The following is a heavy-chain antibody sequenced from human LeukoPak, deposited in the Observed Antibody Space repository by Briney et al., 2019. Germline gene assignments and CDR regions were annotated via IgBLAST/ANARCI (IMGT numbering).Heavy chain of an antibody. CDR1: GFTFSNYW. J-gene: IGHJ3*02. V-gene: IGHV3-30-3*01. CDR2: ISYDGSNK. CDR3: ARDGSLDAFDI. Sequence: GGSLRLSCAAPGFTFSNYWMSWVRQAPGKGLEWVAVISYDGSNKYYADSVKGRFTISRDNSKNTLYLQMNSLRAEDTAVYYCARDGSLDAFDIWGQGTMVTVSS. D-gene: IGHD1-26*01.